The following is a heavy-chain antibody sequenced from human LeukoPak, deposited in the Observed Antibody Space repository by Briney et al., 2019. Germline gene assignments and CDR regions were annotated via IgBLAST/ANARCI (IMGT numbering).Heavy chain of an antibody. CDR3: AREAGSYFSYYYMDV. CDR1: GGTFSSYA. V-gene: IGHV1-69*05. J-gene: IGHJ6*03. D-gene: IGHD1-26*01. CDR2: IIPIFGTA. Sequence: SVKVSCKASGGTFSSYAISWVRQAPGQGLEWMGGIIPIFGTANYAQKFQGRVTITTDESTSTAYMELGSLRSEDTAVYYCAREAGSYFSYYYMDVWGKGTTVTVSS.